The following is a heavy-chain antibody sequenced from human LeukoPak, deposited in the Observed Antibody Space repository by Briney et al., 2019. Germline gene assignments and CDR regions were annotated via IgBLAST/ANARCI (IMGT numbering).Heavy chain of an antibody. CDR2: MNPNSGNT. J-gene: IGHJ3*02. D-gene: IGHD3-22*01. CDR1: GYTFTTYD. Sequence: ASVKVSCKASGYTFTTYDINWVRQATGQGLEWMGWMNPNSGNTGYAQKLQGRVTMTTDTSTSTAYMELRSLRSDDTAVYYCARSEYYYDRSGYDAFDIWGQGTMVTVSS. CDR3: ARSEYYYDRSGYDAFDI. V-gene: IGHV1-8*01.